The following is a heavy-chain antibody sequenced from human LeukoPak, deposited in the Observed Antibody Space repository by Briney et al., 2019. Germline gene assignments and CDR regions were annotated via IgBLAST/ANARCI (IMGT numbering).Heavy chain of an antibody. Sequence: PSETLSLTCTVSGGSMFSYYWSWIRQPPGKGLEWIGCIYYSGSTSYNPSLKSRVTISVDTSKNQFSLKLSSVTAADTAVYYCARDAGFHGSGRASDYWGQGTLVTVSS. CDR1: GGSMFSYY. CDR3: ARDAGFHGSGRASDY. CDR2: IYYSGST. D-gene: IGHD3-10*01. J-gene: IGHJ4*02. V-gene: IGHV4-59*12.